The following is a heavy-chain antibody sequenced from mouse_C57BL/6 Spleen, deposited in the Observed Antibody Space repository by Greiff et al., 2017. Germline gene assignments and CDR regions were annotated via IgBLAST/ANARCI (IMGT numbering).Heavy chain of an antibody. J-gene: IGHJ2*01. CDR1: GYTFTSYW. V-gene: IGHV1-50*01. CDR2: IDPSDSYT. D-gene: IGHD4-1*01. CDR3: ARGVGRRGYFDY. Sequence: QVQLQQPGAELVKPGASVKLSCKASGYTFTSYWMQWVKQRPGQGLEWIGEIDPSDSYTNYNQKFKGKATLTVDTSSSTAYMQLSSLTSEDSAVYYGARGVGRRGYFDYWGQGTTLTVSS.